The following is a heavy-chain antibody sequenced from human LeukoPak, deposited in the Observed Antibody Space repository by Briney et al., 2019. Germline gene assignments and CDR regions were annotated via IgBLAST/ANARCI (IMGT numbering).Heavy chain of an antibody. Sequence: SVKVSCKASGGTFSSYTISWVRQAPGQGLEWMGGIIPIFGTASYAQKFQGRVTITADESTSTAYMELSSLGSEDTAVYYCARQGYCTNGVCYSWFDPWGQGTLVTVSS. V-gene: IGHV1-69*13. J-gene: IGHJ5*02. D-gene: IGHD2-8*01. CDR3: ARQGYCTNGVCYSWFDP. CDR1: GGTFSSYT. CDR2: IIPIFGTA.